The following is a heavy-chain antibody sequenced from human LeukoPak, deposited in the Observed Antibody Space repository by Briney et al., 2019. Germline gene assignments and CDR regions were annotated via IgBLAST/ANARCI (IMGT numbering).Heavy chain of an antibody. CDR2: INPNSGAT. Sequence: GSSVKVSCTASGYTFSAYYMHWVRQALGQGLEWMGWINPNSGATSYAQKFQGRITMARDTSISTAYMELSRLESDDTAVYYCARWYSYGYGYWGQGTLVTVSS. V-gene: IGHV1-2*02. CDR3: ARWYSYGYGY. D-gene: IGHD5-18*01. J-gene: IGHJ4*02. CDR1: GYTFSAYY.